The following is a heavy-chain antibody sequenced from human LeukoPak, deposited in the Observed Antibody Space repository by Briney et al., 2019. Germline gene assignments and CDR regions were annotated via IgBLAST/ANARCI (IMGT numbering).Heavy chain of an antibody. J-gene: IGHJ4*02. CDR2: ISGSGGST. CDR3: ARVDTTLSYKLDY. CDR1: GFTFSSYA. V-gene: IGHV3-23*01. D-gene: IGHD1-1*01. Sequence: GGSLRLSCAASGFTFSSYAMSWVRQAPGKGLEWVSAISGSGGSTYHADSVKGRFTISRHNSKNTVYLQMNNLRAEDTAMYYCARVDTTLSYKLDYWGQGTLVTVSS.